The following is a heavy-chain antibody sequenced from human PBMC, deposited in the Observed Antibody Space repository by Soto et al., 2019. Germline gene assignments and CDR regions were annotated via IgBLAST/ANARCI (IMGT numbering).Heavy chain of an antibody. CDR1: GGSISSSSYY. J-gene: IGHJ6*02. CDR2: IYYSGST. D-gene: IGHD6-19*01. Sequence: SETLSLTCTVSGGSISSSSYYWGWIRQPPGKGLEWIGSIYYSGSTYYNPSLKSRVTISVDTSKNQFSLKLSSVTAADTAVYYCARESSSGWSNYYYYGMDVWGQGTTVTVSS. V-gene: IGHV4-39*01. CDR3: ARESSSGWSNYYYYGMDV.